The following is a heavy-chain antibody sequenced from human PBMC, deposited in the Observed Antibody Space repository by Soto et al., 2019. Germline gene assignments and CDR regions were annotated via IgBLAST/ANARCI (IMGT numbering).Heavy chain of an antibody. CDR3: ARVYCSGGSCYFDY. J-gene: IGHJ4*02. CDR1: GVSISSGVYY. D-gene: IGHD2-15*01. Sequence: SETLSLTCTFSGVSISSGVYYLSWIRQHPGKGLEWIGYIYYSGSTYYNPSLKSRVTISVDTSKNQFSLKLSSVTAADTAVYYCARVYCSGGSCYFDYWGQGTLVTVSS. V-gene: IGHV4-31*03. CDR2: IYYSGST.